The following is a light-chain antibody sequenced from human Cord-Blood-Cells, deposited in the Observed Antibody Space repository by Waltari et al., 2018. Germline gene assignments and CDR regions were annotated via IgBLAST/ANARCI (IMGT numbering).Light chain of an antibody. Sequence: QSALTQPASVSGSPGQSITISCTGTSSDVGSYNLVSWDQQHPGKAPKLMIYEGRKRPSGVSHRFSGSKPGNPASLTISGLQAEDEADYYCCSYAGSSTWVFGGGTKLTVL. CDR2: EGR. CDR1: SSDVGSYNL. J-gene: IGLJ3*02. V-gene: IGLV2-23*01. CDR3: CSYAGSSTWV.